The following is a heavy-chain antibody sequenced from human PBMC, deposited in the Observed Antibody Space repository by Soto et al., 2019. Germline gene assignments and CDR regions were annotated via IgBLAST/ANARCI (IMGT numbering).Heavy chain of an antibody. V-gene: IGHV1-18*01. Sequence: ASVKVSCKAVRYIFTNYGVSWVRQAPGQGLEWMGWITTYNGNTEYAQKFQGRVTMTTDASTSTAYMELGSLRSDDTAIYYCARALTGYGMDVWGQGATVNVSS. CDR2: ITTYNGNT. CDR1: RYIFTNYG. J-gene: IGHJ6*02. CDR3: ARALTGYGMDV.